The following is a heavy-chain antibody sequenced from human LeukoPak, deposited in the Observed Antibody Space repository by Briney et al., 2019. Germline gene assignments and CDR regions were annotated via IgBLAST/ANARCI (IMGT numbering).Heavy chain of an antibody. CDR2: INPNSGGT. D-gene: IGHD6-19*01. J-gene: IGHJ4*02. Sequence: ASVKVSCKASGYTFTSYDINWVRQATGQGLEWMGWINPNSGGTNYAQKFQGRVTMTRDTSISTAYMELSRLRSDDTAVYYCAREGYSSGNFDYWGQGTLVTVSS. CDR3: AREGYSSGNFDY. V-gene: IGHV1-2*02. CDR1: GYTFTSYD.